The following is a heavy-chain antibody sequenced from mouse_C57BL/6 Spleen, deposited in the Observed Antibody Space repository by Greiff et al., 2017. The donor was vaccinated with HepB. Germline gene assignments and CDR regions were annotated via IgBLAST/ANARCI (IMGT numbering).Heavy chain of an antibody. D-gene: IGHD1-1*01. CDR3: AREFITTVVATRYWYCDV. CDR1: GYTFTSYW. V-gene: IGHV1-64*01. CDR2: IHPNSGST. J-gene: IGHJ1*03. Sequence: QVQLQQPGAELVKPGASVKLSCKASGYTFTSYWMHWVKQRPGQGLEWIGMIHPNSGSTNYNEKFKSKATLTVDKSSSTAYMQLSSLTSEDSAVYYCAREFITTVVATRYWYCDVWGTGTTVTVSS.